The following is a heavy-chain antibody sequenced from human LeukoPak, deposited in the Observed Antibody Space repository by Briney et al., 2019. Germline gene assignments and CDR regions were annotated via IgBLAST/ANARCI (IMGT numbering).Heavy chain of an antibody. V-gene: IGHV3-7*01. CDR1: GFPFSSFW. Sequence: PGGSLRLSCAASGFPFSSFWMNWVRQTPGRGLEWLANIRPDGSEQYYVDSVRGRFTISRDNSKNTLYLQMNSLRAEDTAVYYCAKEGGTVTLGYWGQGTLVTVSS. CDR2: IRPDGSEQ. D-gene: IGHD4-17*01. J-gene: IGHJ4*02. CDR3: AKEGGTVTLGY.